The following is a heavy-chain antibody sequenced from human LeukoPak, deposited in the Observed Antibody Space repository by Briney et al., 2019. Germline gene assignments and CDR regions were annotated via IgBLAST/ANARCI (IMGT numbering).Heavy chain of an antibody. Sequence: PGGSLRLSCAASGFTFSSYAMSWVRQAPGKGLEWVANIKQDGSEKYYVDSVKGRFTISRDNAKNSLYLQMNSLRAEDTAVYYCARADYDFWSGWFDPWGQGTLVTVSS. CDR1: GFTFSSYA. D-gene: IGHD3-3*01. V-gene: IGHV3-7*01. CDR3: ARADYDFWSGWFDP. J-gene: IGHJ5*02. CDR2: IKQDGSEK.